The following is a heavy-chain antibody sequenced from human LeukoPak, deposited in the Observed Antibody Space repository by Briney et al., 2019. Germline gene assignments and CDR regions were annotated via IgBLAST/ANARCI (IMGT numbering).Heavy chain of an antibody. CDR2: ISSSGSTI. CDR1: GFTFSSYE. D-gene: IGHD6-19*01. Sequence: GGXLRLSCAASGFTFSSYEMNWVRQAPGKGLEWVSYISSSGSTIYYADSVKGRFTISRDNAQSSLYLQMSSLSADDTAFYYSARGLPDSGWPFDYWGPGTLVIVSS. V-gene: IGHV3-48*03. J-gene: IGHJ4*02. CDR3: ARGLPDSGWPFDY.